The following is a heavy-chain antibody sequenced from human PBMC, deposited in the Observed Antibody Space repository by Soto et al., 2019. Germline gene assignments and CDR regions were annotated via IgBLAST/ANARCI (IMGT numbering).Heavy chain of an antibody. J-gene: IGHJ4*02. CDR2: IWHDGSKK. Sequence: QVQLVESGGGVVQPGRSLRLSCGASGFTLSSYGMHWVRQAPGKGLEWVAVIWHDGSKKYYADSVKGRFTISRDNSKNTLDLHMNNLRAEDTAVYYCARDRGSDDPIDYWGQGTLVTVSS. V-gene: IGHV3-33*01. CDR1: GFTLSSYG. CDR3: ARDRGSDDPIDY. D-gene: IGHD2-21*01.